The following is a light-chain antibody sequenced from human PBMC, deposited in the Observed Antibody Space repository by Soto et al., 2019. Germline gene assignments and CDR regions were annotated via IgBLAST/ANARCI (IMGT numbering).Light chain of an antibody. Sequence: EFVLTQPPPTLSLSQGERATLSCRASQSVSSYLAWYQQKPGQAPRLLIYDASNRATGIPARFSGSGSGTDFTLTISSLEPEDFAVYYCQQRSNWPPITFGQGTRLEIK. V-gene: IGKV3-11*01. CDR3: QQRSNWPPIT. CDR1: QSVSSY. CDR2: DAS. J-gene: IGKJ5*01.